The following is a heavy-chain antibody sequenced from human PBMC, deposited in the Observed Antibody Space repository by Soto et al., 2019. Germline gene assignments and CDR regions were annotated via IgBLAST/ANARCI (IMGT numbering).Heavy chain of an antibody. CDR1: GYSFTSYG. V-gene: IGHV1-18*01. CDR3: ARVQSVDSVGDEGY. D-gene: IGHD4-17*01. J-gene: IGHJ4*02. Sequence: VQLVQSGPEVKKPGASVRISCKTSGYSFTSYGFNWVRQAPGQGLEWMGWLSTYSGDTKYAEKFQGRVTLTTDTSTKTAYMQLRSLISDDTAVFYCARVQSVDSVGDEGYWGQGTLVTVSS. CDR2: LSTYSGDT.